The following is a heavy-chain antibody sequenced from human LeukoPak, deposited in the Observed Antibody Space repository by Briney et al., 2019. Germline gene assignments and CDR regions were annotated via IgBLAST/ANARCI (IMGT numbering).Heavy chain of an antibody. CDR3: ARNYGDYVMDYYYYGMDV. CDR2: XXXIFGTA. CDR1: GGTFSSYA. J-gene: IGHJ6*02. Sequence: SVKVSCKASGGTFSSYAISWVRQAPGQGLEWMXXXXXIFGTANYAQXXQXXXXXTADXSTSTAYMELSSLRSEDTAVYYCARNYGDYVMDYYYYGMDVWGQGTTVTVSS. D-gene: IGHD4-17*01. V-gene: IGHV1-69*13.